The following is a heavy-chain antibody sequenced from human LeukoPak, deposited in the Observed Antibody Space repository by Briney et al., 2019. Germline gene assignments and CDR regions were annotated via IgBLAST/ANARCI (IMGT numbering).Heavy chain of an antibody. J-gene: IGHJ4*02. CDR3: AKGRDYDSSGYSPFDY. V-gene: IGHV3-23*01. Sequence: GGSLRLSRAASGFTFSSYAMSWVRQAPGKGLEWVSAISGSGGSTYYADSVKGRFTISRDNSKNTLYLQMNSLRAEDTAVYYCAKGRDYDSSGYSPFDYWGQGTLVTVSS. CDR2: ISGSGGST. CDR1: GFTFSSYA. D-gene: IGHD3-22*01.